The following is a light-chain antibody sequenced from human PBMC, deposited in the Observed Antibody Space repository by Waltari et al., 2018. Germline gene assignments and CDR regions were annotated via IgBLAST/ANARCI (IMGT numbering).Light chain of an antibody. V-gene: IGLV2-23*02. Sequence: QPALTQPASVSGSPGQSITISCTGTSSDVGNNNHVCWYQKHPLKVPKLIIYEVSKRPSGVLVRFSGAKSGNPASLTISGLQAEDEADYYCLSYAATVSFGFGGGTKLTVL. CDR2: EVS. CDR3: LSYAATVSFG. J-gene: IGLJ2*01. CDR1: SSDVGNNNH.